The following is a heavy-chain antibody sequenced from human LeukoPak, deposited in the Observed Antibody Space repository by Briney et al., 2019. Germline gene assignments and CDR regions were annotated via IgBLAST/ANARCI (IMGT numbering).Heavy chain of an antibody. CDR2: INPSGST. Sequence: TSETLSLTCGVYGESLNDYYWNWIRQSPGKGLEWIGEINPSGSTNYNPSLKSRVTISVDTSKNQFSLKLSSVTAADTAVYYCARLSCGSTSCPFDYWGQGTLVTVSS. D-gene: IGHD2-2*01. CDR3: ARLSCGSTSCPFDY. J-gene: IGHJ4*02. V-gene: IGHV4-34*01. CDR1: GESLNDYY.